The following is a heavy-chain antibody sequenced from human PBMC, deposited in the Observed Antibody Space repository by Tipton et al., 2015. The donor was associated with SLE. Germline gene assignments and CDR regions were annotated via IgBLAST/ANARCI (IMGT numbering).Heavy chain of an antibody. J-gene: IGHJ4*02. CDR2: ISWNSDNL. V-gene: IGHV3-9*01. CDR1: GFNFDDHA. D-gene: IGHD6-19*01. Sequence: SLRLSCEASGFNFDDHAMHWVRQAPGKGLEWVSGISWNSDNLGYGDSVKGRFTISRDNAKNSLYLQMNSLRREETAIYYCAKAAQWLARSPFDYWGQGTLLTVSS. CDR3: AKAAQWLARSPFDY.